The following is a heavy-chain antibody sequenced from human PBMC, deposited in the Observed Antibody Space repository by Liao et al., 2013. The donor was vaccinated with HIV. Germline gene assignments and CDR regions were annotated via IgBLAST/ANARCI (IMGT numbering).Heavy chain of an antibody. J-gene: IGHJ4*02. CDR1: GGSFSGYY. CDR2: INHSGST. Sequence: QVQLQQWGAGLLKPSETLSLTCAVYGGSFSGYYWSWIRQPPGKGLEWIGEINHSGSTNYNPSLKSRVTISVDTSKNQFSLKLSSVTAADTAVYYCAREWELHGGDYFDYWGQGTLGHRLL. V-gene: IGHV4-34*01. D-gene: IGHD1-26*01. CDR3: AREWELHGGDYFDY.